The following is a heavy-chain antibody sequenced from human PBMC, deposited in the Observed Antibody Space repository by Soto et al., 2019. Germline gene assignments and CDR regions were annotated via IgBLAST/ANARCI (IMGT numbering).Heavy chain of an antibody. Sequence: SETLSLTCTVSGSSVSRGTSYLRWFRQPPGKGLEWIGYIYYSGSTNYNPSLKSRVTISVDTSKNQFSLKLSSVTAADTAVYYCARGSQQWLVFWYFDYWGQGTLVTVSS. V-gene: IGHV4-61*01. CDR1: GSSVSRGTSY. CDR3: ARGSQQWLVFWYFDY. CDR2: IYYSGST. J-gene: IGHJ4*02. D-gene: IGHD6-19*01.